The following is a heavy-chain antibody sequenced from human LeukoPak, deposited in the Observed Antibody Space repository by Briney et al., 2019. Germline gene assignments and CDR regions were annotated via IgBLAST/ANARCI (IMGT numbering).Heavy chain of an antibody. V-gene: IGHV3-33*01. J-gene: IGHJ4*02. CDR3: ARAPRGTTVTTYLGY. D-gene: IGHD4-17*01. CDR1: GFTFSSYV. Sequence: GGSLRLSCAASGFTFSSYVMHWVRQAPGKGLEWVAVIWYDGSNKYYADSVKGRFTISRDNSKNTLYLQMNSLRAEDTAVYYCARAPRGTTVTTYLGYWGQGTLVTVSS. CDR2: IWYDGSNK.